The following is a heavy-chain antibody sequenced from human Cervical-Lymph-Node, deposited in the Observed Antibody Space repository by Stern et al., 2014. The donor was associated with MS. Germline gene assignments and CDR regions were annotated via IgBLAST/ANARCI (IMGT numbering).Heavy chain of an antibody. V-gene: IGHV4-61*02. CDR1: GGSISSGSYY. CDR2: IYTSGST. D-gene: IGHD3-9*01. CDR3: ARDCRLRYFDNYGMDV. J-gene: IGHJ6*02. Sequence: VHLVESGPGLVKPSQTLSLTCTVSGGSISSGSYYWSWIRQPAGKGLEWIGRIYTSGSTNYNPSLKSRVTISVDTSKNQFSLKLSSGTAADTAVYYCARDCRLRYFDNYGMDVWGQGTTVTVSS.